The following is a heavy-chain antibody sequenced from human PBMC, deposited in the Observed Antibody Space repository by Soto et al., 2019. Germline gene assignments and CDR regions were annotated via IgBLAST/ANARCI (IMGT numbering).Heavy chain of an antibody. CDR3: ARGNYGSGSNYYYGLDV. V-gene: IGHV3-33*01. CDR1: GFTFSSYG. CDR2: IWFDGSNK. J-gene: IGHJ6*02. D-gene: IGHD3-10*01. Sequence: QVQLVESGGGVVQPGRSLRLSCAASGFTFSSYGMHWVRQAPGKGLEWVAVIWFDGSNKFYADSVKGRFTISRDNSKSTLSLQMNGLRAEDTAVYYCARGNYGSGSNYYYGLDVWGQGTTVTVSS.